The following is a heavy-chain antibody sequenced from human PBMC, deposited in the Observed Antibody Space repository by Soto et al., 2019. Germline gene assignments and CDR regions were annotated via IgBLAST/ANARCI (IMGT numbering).Heavy chain of an antibody. CDR1: GGTFSSYA. Sequence: SVKVSCKASGGTFSSYAISWVRQAPGQGLEWIGGIIPIFGTANYAQKFQGRVTITADESTSTAYMELSSLRSEDTAVYYCARGLAPIGYCSGGSCYPTNFDYWGQGTLVTVSS. CDR2: IIPIFGTA. V-gene: IGHV1-69*13. J-gene: IGHJ4*02. D-gene: IGHD2-15*01. CDR3: ARGLAPIGYCSGGSCYPTNFDY.